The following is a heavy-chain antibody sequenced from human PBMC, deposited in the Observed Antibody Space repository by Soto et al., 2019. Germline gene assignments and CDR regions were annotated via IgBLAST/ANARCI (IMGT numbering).Heavy chain of an antibody. J-gene: IGHJ5*02. CDR2: INPHGGST. D-gene: IGHD1-26*01. CDR3: ARSSGGNFGIIIEGTNWFAP. CDR1: RDTFPRYY. V-gene: IGHV1-46*01. Sequence: ASVKVSYKAPRDTFPRYYINCVRQAPGQGLEWMGVINPHGGSTAYAQKFKGRVTLTRDTSASTVYMEVSSLTSEDTAMYYCARSSGGNFGIIIEGTNWFAPWGQGTLVTVSS.